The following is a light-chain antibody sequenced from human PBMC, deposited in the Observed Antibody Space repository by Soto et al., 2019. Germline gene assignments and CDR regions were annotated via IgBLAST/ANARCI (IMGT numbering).Light chain of an antibody. V-gene: IGKV3-15*01. CDR2: GAS. J-gene: IGKJ1*01. CDR1: QSVGSN. Sequence: EIVMTQSPATLSVSPGERATLSCRARQSVGSNLAWYQQKPGQAPRLLIYGASTRAAAIPARFSGSGSGKEFTLIISSLQSEDSAVYFCQQYNTRWTFGPGTKVEIK. CDR3: QQYNTRWT.